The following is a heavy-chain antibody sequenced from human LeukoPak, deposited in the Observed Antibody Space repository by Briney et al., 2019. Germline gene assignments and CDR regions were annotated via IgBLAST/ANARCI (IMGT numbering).Heavy chain of an antibody. CDR1: GFTFSSYG. CDR2: IWYDGSNK. CDR3: ARDSGSYSAYYFDY. V-gene: IGHV3-33*01. J-gene: IGHJ4*02. D-gene: IGHD1-26*01. Sequence: GGSLRLSCAASGFTFSSYGMHWVRQAPGKGLEWVAVIWYDGSNKYYADSVKGRFTISRDNSKNTLYLQMNSLRAEDTAVYYCARDSGSYSAYYFDYWGQGTLVTVSS.